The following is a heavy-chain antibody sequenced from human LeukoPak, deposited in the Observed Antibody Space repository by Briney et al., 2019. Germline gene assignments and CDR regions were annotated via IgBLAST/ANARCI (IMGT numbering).Heavy chain of an antibody. J-gene: IGHJ6*02. CDR1: GFTFSSYG. CDR2: IWYDGSNK. CDR3: ARTYSTHRHMDV. Sequence: GGSLRLSCAASGFTFSSYGMHWVRQVPGKGLEWVAVIWYDGSNKYYADSVKGRFTISRDNSKNTLYLQMNSLRAEDTAVYYCARTYSTHRHMDVWGQGTTVTVSS. D-gene: IGHD6-13*01. V-gene: IGHV3-33*01.